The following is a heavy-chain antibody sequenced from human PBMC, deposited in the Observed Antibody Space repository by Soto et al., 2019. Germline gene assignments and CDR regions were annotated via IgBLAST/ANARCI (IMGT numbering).Heavy chain of an antibody. D-gene: IGHD3-3*01. V-gene: IGHV1-58*02. Sequence: QMPLVQSGPEVKKPGTSVKVSCKASGFTFTSSTMPWVRQARGQRLEWVGWIVVGSGNTNYAQKFQGRVTITRDMSTSTAYMELSSLRSEDTAVYYCAAGKYDFWSGYDYWGQGTQVTVSS. CDR1: GFTFTSST. J-gene: IGHJ4*02. CDR3: AAGKYDFWSGYDY. CDR2: IVVGSGNT.